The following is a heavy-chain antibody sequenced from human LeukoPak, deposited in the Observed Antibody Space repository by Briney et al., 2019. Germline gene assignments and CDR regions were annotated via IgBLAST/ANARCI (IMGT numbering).Heavy chain of an antibody. CDR1: GFTFSSYE. D-gene: IGHD2-21*02. CDR3: ARDGSRGNLVTAPDY. V-gene: IGHV3-48*03. CDR2: ISSSGSTI. J-gene: IGHJ4*02. Sequence: GGSLRLSCAASGFTFSSYEMHWVRQAPGKGLEWVSYISSSGSTIYYADSVKGRFTISRDNAKNSLYLQMNSLRAEDTAVYYCARDGSRGNLVTAPDYWGQGTLVTVSS.